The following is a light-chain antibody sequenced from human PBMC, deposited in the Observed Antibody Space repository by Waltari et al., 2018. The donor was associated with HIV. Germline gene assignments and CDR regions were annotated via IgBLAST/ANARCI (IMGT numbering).Light chain of an antibody. J-gene: IGKJ4*01. CDR2: TVS. V-gene: IGKV1-8*01. CDR1: QDIENY. CDR3: QQYYRYPLS. Sequence: AIRMTQSPSSLAASTGDRVIISCRASQDIENYLAWYQQKPGKAPKLLIYTVSTLQSGVPSRFSGSGYGTDFTLTISGVQSEDSAIYFCQQYYRYPLSFGGGTRVEI.